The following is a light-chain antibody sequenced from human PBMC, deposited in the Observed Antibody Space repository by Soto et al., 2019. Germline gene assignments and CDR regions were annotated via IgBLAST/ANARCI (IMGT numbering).Light chain of an antibody. CDR1: QRLSSW. CDR2: DAS. J-gene: IGKJ5*01. CDR3: QQYNSYSYT. V-gene: IGKV1-5*01. Sequence: DVPMIQSRSTVSAFVGHRVTITCRASQRLSSWLAWYQQKPGKAPKRLIYDASSLESGVPARFSGSGSGTEFTLTISSLQPDDFATYYCQQYNSYSYTFGQGTRLEI.